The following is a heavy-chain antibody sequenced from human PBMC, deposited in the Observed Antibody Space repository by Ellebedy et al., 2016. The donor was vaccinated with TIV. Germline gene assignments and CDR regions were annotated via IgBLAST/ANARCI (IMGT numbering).Heavy chain of an antibody. J-gene: IGHJ4*02. CDR2: IYNGGGT. D-gene: IGHD3-9*01. CDR1: GFTVNSYF. Sequence: GESLKISCAASGFTVNSYFMSWVRQAPGKGLEWVSIIYNGGGTNYTDSVRGRFTISSDNSKNMLYLQMNSLRVEDTAIYYCVRLKVLTGYRLDSWGQGTLVTVSS. V-gene: IGHV3-66*01. CDR3: VRLKVLTGYRLDS.